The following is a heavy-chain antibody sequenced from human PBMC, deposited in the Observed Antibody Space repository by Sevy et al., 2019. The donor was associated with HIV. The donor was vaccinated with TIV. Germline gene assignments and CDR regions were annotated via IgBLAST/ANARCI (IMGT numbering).Heavy chain of an antibody. V-gene: IGHV3-7*01. J-gene: IGHJ4*02. CDR2: IKQGGIEK. Sequence: GGSLRLSCAASGFSFTNYWMSWVRQAPGQGLEWVANIKQGGIEKYYVESVKGRFTSSTDNPKSSLFLQMNSLGPEDTAVYDCSRGLRPDYWGQGTKVTVSS. CDR1: GFSFTNYW. CDR3: SRGLRPDY.